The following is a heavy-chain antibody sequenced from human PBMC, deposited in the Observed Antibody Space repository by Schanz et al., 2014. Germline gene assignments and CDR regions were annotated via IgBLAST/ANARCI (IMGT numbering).Heavy chain of an antibody. CDR1: GYTFTSSG. Sequence: QVQLVQSGAEVKKPGASVKVSCKASGYTFTSSGFSWVRQAPGLGLEWMGWITSFNVKTNSAQSLQGRVSLTTDTSTGTAYMELRSLRSDDTAVYYCVRDGDERLVVIFDQWGQGTLVTVSS. CDR3: VRDGDERLVVIFDQ. D-gene: IGHD3-22*01. J-gene: IGHJ4*02. CDR2: ITSFNVKT. V-gene: IGHV1-18*01.